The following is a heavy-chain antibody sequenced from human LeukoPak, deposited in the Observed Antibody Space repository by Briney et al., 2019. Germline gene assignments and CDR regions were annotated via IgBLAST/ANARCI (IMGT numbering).Heavy chain of an antibody. D-gene: IGHD4-23*01. CDR1: GFTFNNYA. V-gene: IGHV3-23*01. Sequence: LSGGSLRLSCAASGFTFNNYAMSWVRQAPGKGLEWVSGITATGGATYYADSVKGRFTISRDNSKNTLYVQMNSLRAEDTGIYYCAKAGTTVVTPFVDWGQGTLVTVSS. J-gene: IGHJ4*02. CDR3: AKAGTTVVTPFVD. CDR2: ITATGGAT.